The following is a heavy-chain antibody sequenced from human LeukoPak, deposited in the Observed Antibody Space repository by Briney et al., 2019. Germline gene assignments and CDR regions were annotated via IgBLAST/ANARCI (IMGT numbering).Heavy chain of an antibody. CDR3: ASGNGDVDYYDSSGYYPFDY. D-gene: IGHD3-22*01. J-gene: IGHJ4*02. Sequence: GVPLRLSCAASGFTFSAYGMSWVRQAPGKGLEWVSALTGSGVSTYYIDSVKGRFTISRDNSKNTLYLQMNSLRAEDTAVYYCASGNGDVDYYDSSGYYPFDYWGQGTLVTVSS. CDR2: LTGSGVST. CDR1: GFTFSAYG. V-gene: IGHV3-23*01.